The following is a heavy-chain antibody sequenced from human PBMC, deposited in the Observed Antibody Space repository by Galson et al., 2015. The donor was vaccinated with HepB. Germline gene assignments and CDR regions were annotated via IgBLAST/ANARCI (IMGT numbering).Heavy chain of an antibody. V-gene: IGHV3-30-3*01. D-gene: IGHD5-12*01. CDR1: GFTFSSYA. CDR3: ARGGPPFDY. J-gene: IGHJ4*02. Sequence: SLRLSCAASGFTFSSYAMHWVRQAPGKGLEWVAVISYDGSNKYYADSVKGRFTISRDNSKNTLYLQMNSLRAEDTAVYYCARGGPPFDYWGQGTLVTVSS. CDR2: ISYDGSNK.